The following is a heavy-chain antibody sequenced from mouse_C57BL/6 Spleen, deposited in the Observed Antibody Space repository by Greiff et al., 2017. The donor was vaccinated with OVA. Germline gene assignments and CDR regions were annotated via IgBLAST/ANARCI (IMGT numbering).Heavy chain of an antibody. CDR3: ARGYYGSSTLYYFDY. Sequence: QVQLKQPGAELVKPGASVKMSCKASGYTFTSYWITWVKQRPGQGLEWIGDIYPGSGSTNYNEKFKSKATLTVDTSSSTAYMQLSSLTSADSAVYYCARGYYGSSTLYYFDYWGQGTTLTVSS. J-gene: IGHJ2*01. D-gene: IGHD1-1*01. CDR2: IYPGSGST. V-gene: IGHV1-55*01. CDR1: GYTFTSYW.